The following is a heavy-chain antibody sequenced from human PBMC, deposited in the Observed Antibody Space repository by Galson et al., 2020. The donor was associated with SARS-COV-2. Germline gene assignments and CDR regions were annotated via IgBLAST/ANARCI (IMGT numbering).Heavy chain of an antibody. V-gene: IGHV1-58*01. J-gene: IGHJ4*02. CDR3: AAMWAGMTTGGGY. D-gene: IGHD4-17*01. Sequence: SVKVSCKASGFTFTSSAVQWVRQARGQRLEWIGWIVVGRGDTKYAQKFQERVTITRDMSTSTAYMGLSSLRSEDTAIYYCAAMWAGMTTGGGYWGQGTLVTVSS. CDR1: GFTFTSSA. CDR2: IVVGRGDT.